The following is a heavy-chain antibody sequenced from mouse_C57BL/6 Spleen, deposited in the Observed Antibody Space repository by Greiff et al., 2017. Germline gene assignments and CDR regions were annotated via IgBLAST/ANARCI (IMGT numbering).Heavy chain of an antibody. V-gene: IGHV1-81*01. J-gene: IGHJ1*03. CDR1: GYTFTSYG. Sequence: QVQLQQSGAELARPGASVKLSCTASGYTFTSYGISWVKQRPGQGLEWIGEIYPRSGNTYYNEKFKGKATLTADKSSSTAYMELRSLTSEDSAVYFCARQDSNYVWYFDVWGTGTTVTVAS. CDR3: ARQDSNYVWYFDV. D-gene: IGHD2-5*01. CDR2: IYPRSGNT.